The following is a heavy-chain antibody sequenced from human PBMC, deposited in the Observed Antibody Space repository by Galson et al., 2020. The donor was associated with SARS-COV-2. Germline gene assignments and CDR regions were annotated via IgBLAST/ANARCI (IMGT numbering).Heavy chain of an antibody. Sequence: ETSETLSLTCTVSGGSISSGDYYWSWIRHPPGKGLEWIGYIYYSGSTYYNPSLKSRVTISVDTSKNQFSLKLSSVTAADTAVYYCARDEATGGLGDYYYYGMDVWGQGTTVTVSS. CDR3: ARDEATGGLGDYYYYGMDV. CDR2: IYYSGST. CDR1: GGSISSGDYY. J-gene: IGHJ6*02. V-gene: IGHV4-30-4*01. D-gene: IGHD1-26*01.